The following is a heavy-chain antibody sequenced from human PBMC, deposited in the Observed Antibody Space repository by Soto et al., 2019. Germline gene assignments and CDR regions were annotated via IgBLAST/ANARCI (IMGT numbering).Heavy chain of an antibody. J-gene: IGHJ4*02. CDR1: GYSISGGYY. CDR3: ARHGSY. V-gene: IGHV4-38-2*01. CDR2: ISRSGST. Sequence: SETLSLTCAVSGYSISGGYYWGWILQSPGKGLEWIGCISRSGSTYYNPSLMSRVTISVDTSKNRFSLKLSSVAAADTAVYYCARHGSYWGQGTLVTVSS.